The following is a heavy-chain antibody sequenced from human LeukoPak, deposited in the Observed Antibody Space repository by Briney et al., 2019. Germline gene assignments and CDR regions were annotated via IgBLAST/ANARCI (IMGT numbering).Heavy chain of an antibody. D-gene: IGHD2-15*01. CDR1: GCSISSYY. J-gene: IGHJ4*02. V-gene: IGHV4-4*07. CDR2: IYTSGST. CDR3: ARVPKNCSGGSCYSGHDY. Sequence: SETLSLTCTVSGCSISSYYWSWIRQPAGKGLEWIGRIYTSGSTNYNPSLKSRVTMSVDTSKNQFSLKLSSVTAADTAVYYCARVPKNCSGGSCYSGHDYWGQGTLVTVSS.